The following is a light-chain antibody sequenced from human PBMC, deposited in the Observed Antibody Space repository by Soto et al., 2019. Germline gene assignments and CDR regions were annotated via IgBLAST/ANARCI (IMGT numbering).Light chain of an antibody. V-gene: IGLV2-8*01. J-gene: IGLJ2*01. CDR3: NSYATSNNVV. Sequence: QSALIQPPSASGSPGQSVTISCTGASSDVGGYNYVSWYQQHPGKAPKLMIYEVSKRPSGVPDRFSGSKSGNTASLTVSGLQAEYEADYYCNSYATSNNVVFGGGTKATVL. CDR2: EVS. CDR1: SSDVGGYNY.